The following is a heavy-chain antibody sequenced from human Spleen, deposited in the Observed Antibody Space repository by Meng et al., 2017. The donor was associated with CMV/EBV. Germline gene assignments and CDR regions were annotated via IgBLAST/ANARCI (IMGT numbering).Heavy chain of an antibody. Sequence: GGSLRLSCAVSGITSSSYEMNWVRQAPGKGLEWISYISSVGNNMYYADSVKGRFTISRDNAKNSLYLQMNSLGAEDTAVYYCVSNYYDSSGYYPLDYWGQGTLVTVSS. CDR1: GITSSSYE. CDR3: VSNYYDSSGYYPLDY. CDR2: ISSVGNNM. J-gene: IGHJ4*02. V-gene: IGHV3-48*03. D-gene: IGHD3-22*01.